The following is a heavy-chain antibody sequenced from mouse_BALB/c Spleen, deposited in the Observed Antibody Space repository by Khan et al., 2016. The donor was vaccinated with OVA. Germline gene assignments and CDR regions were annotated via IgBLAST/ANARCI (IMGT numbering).Heavy chain of an antibody. Sequence: QVQLKESGPELVKPGASVKISCKASGYTFTDYYINWVKQKPGQGLEWIGWIYPGSGNTKYNEKFKGRATLTVDTSSRTAYMQLSSLTSEDTAVYFCARGNYYGSTSWLAYGGQGTLVTGSA. CDR2: IYPGSGNT. V-gene: IGHV1-84*02. D-gene: IGHD1-1*01. CDR1: GYTFTDYY. CDR3: ARGNYYGSTSWLAY. J-gene: IGHJ3*01.